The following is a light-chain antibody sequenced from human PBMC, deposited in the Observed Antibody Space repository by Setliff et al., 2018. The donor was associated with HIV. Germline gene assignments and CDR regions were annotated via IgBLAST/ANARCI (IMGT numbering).Light chain of an antibody. CDR1: SSNIGNNY. CDR2: DND. J-gene: IGLJ1*01. Sequence: QSVLTQPPSVSAAPGQKVTISSSGSSSNIGNNYVSWYQQLPGTAPKLLIYDNDKRPSGIPDRFSGSKSGTSATLGITGLQTGDEADYYCETWDSSLSGCVFGTGTKVTVL. CDR3: ETWDSSLSGCV. V-gene: IGLV1-51*01.